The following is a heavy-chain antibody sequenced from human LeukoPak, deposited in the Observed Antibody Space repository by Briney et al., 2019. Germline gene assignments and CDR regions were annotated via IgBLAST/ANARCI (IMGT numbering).Heavy chain of an antibody. CDR1: GGSISSSNW. V-gene: IGHV4-4*02. D-gene: IGHD6-19*01. J-gene: IGHJ4*02. Sequence: SETLSLTCAVSGGSISSSNWWSWVRQPPGRGLEWIGEIYHSGSTNYNPSLKSRVTISVDKSKNQFSLKLSSVTAADTAVYYCARPIAVAGTGFNYWGQGTLVTVSS. CDR3: ARPIAVAGTGFNY. CDR2: IYHSGST.